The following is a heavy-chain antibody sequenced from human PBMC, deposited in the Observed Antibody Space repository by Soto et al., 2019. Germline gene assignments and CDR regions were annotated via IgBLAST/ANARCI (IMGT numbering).Heavy chain of an antibody. V-gene: IGHV4-30-4*01. CDR1: GGSISSGDYY. CDR3: VRYSRDRGWFDP. CDR2: IYHRGST. Sequence: QVHLQESGPGLVKPSQTLSLTCSVSGGSISSGDYYWSWIRQPPGKGLEWIGFIYHRGSTYYNPSHNTGVSISVDTSNNQFPLKVPSVPAADTAVYNCVRYSRDRGWFDPWGQGTLVTVSS. D-gene: IGHD2-21*01. J-gene: IGHJ5*02.